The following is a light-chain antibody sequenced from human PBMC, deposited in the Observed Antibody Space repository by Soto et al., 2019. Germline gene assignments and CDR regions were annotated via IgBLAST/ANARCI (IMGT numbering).Light chain of an antibody. CDR1: RSDVGDYKY. CDR3: YSYAGSSYV. V-gene: IGLV2-8*01. CDR2: EVN. Sequence: QSVLPQPPSASGSPGQSVTISCTGSRSDVGDYKYVSWYQQYPGKAPKLIIYEVNRRPSGVPDRFSGSKSDNAASLTVSGLQAEDEADYYCYSYAGSSYVFGSGTKVTVL. J-gene: IGLJ1*01.